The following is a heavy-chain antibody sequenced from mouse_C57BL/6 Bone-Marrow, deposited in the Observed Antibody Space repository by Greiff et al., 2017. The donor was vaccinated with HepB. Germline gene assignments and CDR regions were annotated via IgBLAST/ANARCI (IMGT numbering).Heavy chain of an antibody. CDR3: TRSDDGYYRYWFAY. V-gene: IGHV1-15*01. CDR1: GYTFTDYE. CDR2: IDPETGGT. J-gene: IGHJ3*01. Sequence: QVQLKQSGAELVRPGASVTLSCKASGYTFTDYEMHWVKQTPVHGLEWIGAIDPETGGTAYNQKFKGKAILTADKSSCTAYMELRSLTSEDSAVYYCTRSDDGYYRYWFAYWGQGTLVTVSA. D-gene: IGHD2-3*01.